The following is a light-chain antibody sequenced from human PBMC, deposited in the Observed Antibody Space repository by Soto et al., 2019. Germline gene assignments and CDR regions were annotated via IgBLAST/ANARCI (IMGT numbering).Light chain of an antibody. V-gene: IGKV3-20*01. CDR1: QSVSSTY. CDR3: QQYGSSPPYT. J-gene: IGKJ2*01. CDR2: GAS. Sequence: EIVLTQSPGTLSLSPGERATLSCRASQSVSSTYLAWYQQKPGQAPRLLIYGASSRATGIPERFSGSGSGPDFTLTISRLEPEDFAVYYCQQYGSSPPYTFGQGTKLEIK.